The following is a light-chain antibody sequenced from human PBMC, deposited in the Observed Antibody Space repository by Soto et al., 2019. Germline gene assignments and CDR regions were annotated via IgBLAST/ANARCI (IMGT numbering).Light chain of an antibody. V-gene: IGLV2-8*01. CDR2: DVS. J-gene: IGLJ1*01. CDR1: SSDVGGYNY. Sequence: QSALTQLPSASGSPGQSFTISCTGTSSDVGGYNYVSWYQQHPGKAPKLMIYDVSKRPSGVPDRFSGSKSGNTASLTVSGLQAEDEADYYCSSYAGTNIHYVFGTGTKLTVL. CDR3: SSYAGTNIHYV.